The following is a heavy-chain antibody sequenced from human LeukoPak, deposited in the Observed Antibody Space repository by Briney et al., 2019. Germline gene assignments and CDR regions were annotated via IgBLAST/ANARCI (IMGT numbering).Heavy chain of an antibody. D-gene: IGHD6-25*01. CDR1: GFTFSSYA. CDR2: ISGSGGST. Sequence: GGSLRLSCAASGFTFSSYAMSWVRQAPGKGLEWVSAISGSGGSTYYADSVKGRFTISRDNSKNTLYLQMNSLRAEDTAVYYCAKDIAANNYYYYYMDVWGKGTTVTISS. J-gene: IGHJ6*03. V-gene: IGHV3-23*01. CDR3: AKDIAANNYYYYYMDV.